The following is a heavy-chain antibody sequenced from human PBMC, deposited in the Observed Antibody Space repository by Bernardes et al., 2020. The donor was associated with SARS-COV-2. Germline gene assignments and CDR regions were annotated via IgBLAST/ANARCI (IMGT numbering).Heavy chain of an antibody. V-gene: IGHV1-18*01. D-gene: IGHD4-17*01. J-gene: IGHJ4*02. CDR2: ISAYNGNT. Sequence: ASVKVSCMASGYTFPSYAINWVRQAPGQGLEWMGWISAYNGNTNYAQNLQGRVTMTTETSTRTAYMELRSLRSDDTAVYYCARSYGGKTGFDYWGQGTLVTVSS. CDR1: GYTFPSYA. CDR3: ARSYGGKTGFDY.